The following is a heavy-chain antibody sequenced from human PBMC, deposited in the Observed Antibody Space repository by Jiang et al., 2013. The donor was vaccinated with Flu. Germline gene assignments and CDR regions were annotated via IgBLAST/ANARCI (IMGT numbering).Heavy chain of an antibody. CDR3: ARGPRITIFGGRAFDI. J-gene: IGHJ3*02. D-gene: IGHD3-3*01. CDR2: INHSGST. Sequence: LKPSETLSLTCAVYGGSFSGYYWSWIRQPPGKGLEWIGEINHSGSTNYNPSLKSRVTISVDTSKNQFSLKLSSVTAADTAVYYCARGPRITIFGGRAFDIWGQGTMVTISS. CDR1: GGSFSGYY. V-gene: IGHV4-34*01.